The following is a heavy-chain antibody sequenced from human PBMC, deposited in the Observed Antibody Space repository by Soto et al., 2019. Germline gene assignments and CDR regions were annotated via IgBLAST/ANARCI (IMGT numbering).Heavy chain of an antibody. Sequence: GGSLRLSCAASGFTFSSYEMNWVRQAPGKGLEWVSYISSSGSTIYYADSVKGRFTISRDNAKNSLYLQMNSLRAEDTAVYYCARGTLLYSFDYWGQGTLVTSPQ. CDR3: ARGTLLYSFDY. V-gene: IGHV3-48*03. D-gene: IGHD1-26*01. J-gene: IGHJ4*02. CDR2: ISSSGSTI. CDR1: GFTFSSYE.